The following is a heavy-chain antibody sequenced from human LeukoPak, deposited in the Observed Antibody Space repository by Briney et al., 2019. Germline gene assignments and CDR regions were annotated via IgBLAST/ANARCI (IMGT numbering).Heavy chain of an antibody. V-gene: IGHV3-7*01. CDR3: ARTVLIAVAEGPYGGMDV. D-gene: IGHD6-19*01. CDR2: IKQDGSEK. J-gene: IGHJ6*02. CDR1: GFTFSSYW. Sequence: PGGSLRLSCAASGFTFSSYWMSWVRQAPGKGLEWVANIKQDGSEKYYVDSVKGRFTISRDNAKNSLYLQMNSLRAEDTAVYYCARTVLIAVAEGPYGGMDVWGQGTTVTLSS.